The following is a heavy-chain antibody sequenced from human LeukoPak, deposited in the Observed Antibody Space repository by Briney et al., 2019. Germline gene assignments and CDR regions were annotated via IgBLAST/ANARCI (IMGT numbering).Heavy chain of an antibody. Sequence: ASVKVSCKASGYTFTGYYMHWVRQAPGQGLEWMGWINPNSGGTNYAQKFQGRVTMTRDTSISTAYMELSRLRSDDTAVYYCARGTGIAAAGTGPPPYYYMDVWGKGTTVTVSS. D-gene: IGHD6-13*01. CDR2: INPNSGGT. CDR1: GYTFTGYY. V-gene: IGHV1-2*02. CDR3: ARGTGIAAAGTGPPPYYYMDV. J-gene: IGHJ6*03.